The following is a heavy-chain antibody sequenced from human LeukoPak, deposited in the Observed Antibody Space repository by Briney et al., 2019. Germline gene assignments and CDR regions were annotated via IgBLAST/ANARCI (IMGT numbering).Heavy chain of an antibody. D-gene: IGHD3-10*01. CDR2: IYYSGST. V-gene: IGHV4-59*12. Sequence: SETLSLTCTVSGGSISSYYWSWIRQPPGKGLEWIGYIYYSGSTNYNPSLKSRVTISVDTSKNQFSLKLSSVTAADTAVYYCARDRFITGSYDYWGQGTLVTVSS. CDR3: ARDRFITGSYDY. J-gene: IGHJ4*02. CDR1: GGSISSYY.